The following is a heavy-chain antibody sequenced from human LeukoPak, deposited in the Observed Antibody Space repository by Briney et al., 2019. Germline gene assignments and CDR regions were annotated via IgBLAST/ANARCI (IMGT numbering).Heavy chain of an antibody. Sequence: GGSLRLSCAASGFTLSNYWMSWVRQAPGKGLDWVANIKQDGSEKYYVDSVKGRFTISRDNAKNTLYLQMSSLRVEDTAVYYCASASSHRTAAGGDYWGQGTLVTVST. CDR1: GFTLSNYW. CDR2: IKQDGSEK. D-gene: IGHD6-13*01. CDR3: ASASSHRTAAGGDY. J-gene: IGHJ4*02. V-gene: IGHV3-7*01.